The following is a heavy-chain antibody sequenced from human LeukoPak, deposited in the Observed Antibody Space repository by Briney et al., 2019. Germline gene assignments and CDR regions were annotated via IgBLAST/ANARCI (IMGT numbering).Heavy chain of an antibody. J-gene: IGHJ6*02. CDR1: GNSIINYA. CDR2: IIPIFGTA. V-gene: IGHV1-69*01. D-gene: IGHD3-16*01. CDR3: TTRACHAGGCSSSFYYYYGLHF. Sequence: SVKVSCKASGNSIINYAVSWVRQAPGQGFEWMGGIIPIFGTADYAQKFQGRVTITADQSTSTTYMALSSLKSEDTATYYCTTRACHAGGCSSSFYYYYGLHFWGQGTTVTVSS.